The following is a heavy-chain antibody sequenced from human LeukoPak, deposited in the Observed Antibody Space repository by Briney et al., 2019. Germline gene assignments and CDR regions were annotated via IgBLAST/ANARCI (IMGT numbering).Heavy chain of an antibody. V-gene: IGHV4-34*01. J-gene: IGHJ4*02. D-gene: IGHD3-10*01. Sequence: TSETLSLTCAVYGGSFSGYYWSWIRQPPGKGLEWIGEINHSGSTNYNPSLKSRVTISVDTSKNQFSLKLSSVTAADTAVYYCARDPRITMVRGIIRFDYWGQGTLVTVSS. CDR1: GGSFSGYY. CDR3: ARDPRITMVRGIIRFDY. CDR2: INHSGST.